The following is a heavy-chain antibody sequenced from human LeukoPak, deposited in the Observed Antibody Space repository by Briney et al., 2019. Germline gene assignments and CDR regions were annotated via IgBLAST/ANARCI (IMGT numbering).Heavy chain of an antibody. CDR2: IIPIFGTA. Sequence: SVKVSCTASGGTFSSYAISWVRQAPGQGLEWMGGIIPIFGTANYAQKFQGRVTITADESKSTAYMELSSLRSEDTAVYYCARDRFGELSHSAWGQGTLVTVSS. CDR1: GGTFSSYA. CDR3: ARDRFGELSHSA. J-gene: IGHJ5*02. V-gene: IGHV1-69*13. D-gene: IGHD3-16*02.